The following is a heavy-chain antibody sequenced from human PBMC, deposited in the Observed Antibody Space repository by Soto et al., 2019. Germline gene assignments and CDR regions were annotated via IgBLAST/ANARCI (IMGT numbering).Heavy chain of an antibody. D-gene: IGHD4-17*01. CDR1: GGTFSSYA. CDR3: ARTHPGTVTTYYFDY. Sequence: QVQLVQSGAEVKKPGSSVKVSCKASGGTFSSYAISWVRQAPGQGLEWMGGIIPIFGTANYAQKFQGRVTITADESTSTAYMGLSSLRSEDTAVYYCARTHPGTVTTYYFDYWGQGTLVTVSS. CDR2: IIPIFGTA. V-gene: IGHV1-69*12. J-gene: IGHJ4*02.